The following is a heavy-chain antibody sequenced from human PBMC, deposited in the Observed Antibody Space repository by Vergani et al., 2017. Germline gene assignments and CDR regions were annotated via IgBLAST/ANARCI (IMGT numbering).Heavy chain of an antibody. CDR1: GYTLTELS. D-gene: IGHD5-12*01. CDR3: AKQRLRFSYYYYYGIDV. CDR2: FDPEDGET. J-gene: IGHJ6*02. V-gene: IGHV1-24*01. Sequence: QVQLVQSGAEVKKPGASVQVSCKVSGYTLTELSMHWLRQAPGKGLEWMGGFDPEDGETIYAQKFQGRVTMTEDTATDTAYMELSSLRYEDTAVYYCAKQRLRFSYYYYYGIDVWGQGTTVTVSS.